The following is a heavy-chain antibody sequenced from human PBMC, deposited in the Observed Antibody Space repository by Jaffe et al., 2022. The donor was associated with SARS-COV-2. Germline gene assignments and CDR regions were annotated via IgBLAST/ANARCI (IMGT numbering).Heavy chain of an antibody. V-gene: IGHV1-8*01. D-gene: IGHD3-3*01. CDR3: ARVPLNYDFWSGYYRGSHYYYYGMDV. J-gene: IGHJ6*02. Sequence: QVQLVQSGAEVKKPGASVKVSCKASGYTFTSYDINWVRQATGQGLEWMGWMNPNSGNTGYAQKFQGRVTMTRNTSISTAYMELSSLRSEDTAVYYCARVPLNYDFWSGYYRGSHYYYYGMDVWGQGTTVTVSS. CDR1: GYTFTSYD. CDR2: MNPNSGNT.